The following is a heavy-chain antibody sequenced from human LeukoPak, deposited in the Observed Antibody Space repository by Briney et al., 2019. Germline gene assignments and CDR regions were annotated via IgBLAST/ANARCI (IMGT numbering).Heavy chain of an antibody. CDR3: ARDSAGSTYYPYNWFDP. Sequence: GGSLRLSCAASGFTFSTYTMNWVRQAPGKGLEWVSSISSSSGYIYYADSVKGRFTTSRDNAKNSLYLQMNSLRAEDTAVYYCARDSAGSTYYPYNWFDPRGQGTLVTVSS. CDR1: GFTFSTYT. CDR2: ISSSSGYI. J-gene: IGHJ5*02. V-gene: IGHV3-21*01. D-gene: IGHD3-3*01.